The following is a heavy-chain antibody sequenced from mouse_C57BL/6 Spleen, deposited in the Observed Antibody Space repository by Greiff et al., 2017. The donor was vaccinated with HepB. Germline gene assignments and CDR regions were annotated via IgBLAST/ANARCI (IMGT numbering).Heavy chain of an antibody. CDR1: GYTFTSYW. CDR3: AREYYDEAMDY. J-gene: IGHJ4*01. CDR2: IYPSDSET. Sequence: QVQLQQPGAELVRPGSSVKLSCKASGYTFTSYWMDWVKQRPGQGLEWIGNIYPSDSETHYNQKFKDKATLTVDKSSSTAYMQLSSLTSADSAVYYCAREYYDEAMDYWGQGTSVTVSS. V-gene: IGHV1-61*01. D-gene: IGHD2-4*01.